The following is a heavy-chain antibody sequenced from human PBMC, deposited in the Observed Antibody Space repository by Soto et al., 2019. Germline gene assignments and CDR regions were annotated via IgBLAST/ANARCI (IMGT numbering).Heavy chain of an antibody. V-gene: IGHV4-31*03. CDR2: IYYSGST. D-gene: IGHD3-3*01. Sequence: SETLSLTCTVSGGSISSGGYYWSWIRQHPGKGLEWIGYIYYSGSTYYNPSLKSRVTISVDTSKNEFSLKLSSVTAADTAVYYCARDWGYDFWSGYYTFGSRYGYYGMDVWGQGTTVTVSS. CDR3: ARDWGYDFWSGYYTFGSRYGYYGMDV. CDR1: GGSISSGGYY. J-gene: IGHJ6*02.